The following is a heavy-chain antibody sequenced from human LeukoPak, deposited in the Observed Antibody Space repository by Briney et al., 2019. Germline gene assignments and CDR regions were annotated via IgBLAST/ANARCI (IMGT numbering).Heavy chain of an antibody. CDR1: GYTFTSYC. V-gene: IGHV1-18*01. D-gene: IGHD5-24*01. CDR3: ARDGYNYGDDAFDT. CDR2: ISAYNGNT. Sequence: GASVKVSWKASGYTFTSYCISWVRQAPGQGLEWMGWISAYNGNTNYAQKLQGRVTMTTDTSTSTAYMELRSLRSDDTAVYYCARDGYNYGDDAFDTWGRGTMVTVSS. J-gene: IGHJ3*02.